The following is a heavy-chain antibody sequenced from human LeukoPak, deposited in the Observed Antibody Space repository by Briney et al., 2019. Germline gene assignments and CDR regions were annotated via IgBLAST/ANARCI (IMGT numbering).Heavy chain of an antibody. CDR1: GGSFSAYY. D-gene: IGHD3-10*01. Sequence: SETLSLIFAVYGGSFSAYYWNWIRQSPGKALEWIGEINHSGSTKYNPSLKSRVTISVDTSKNQFSLKLRSVTAADTAVYYCARAKLGDPVAFDIWGQGTMVTVSS. V-gene: IGHV4-34*01. CDR2: INHSGST. J-gene: IGHJ3*02. CDR3: ARAKLGDPVAFDI.